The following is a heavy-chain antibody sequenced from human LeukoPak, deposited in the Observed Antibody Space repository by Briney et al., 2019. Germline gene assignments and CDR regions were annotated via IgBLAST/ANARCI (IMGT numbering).Heavy chain of an antibody. Sequence: SQTLSLTCAVYGGSFSGYHWSWIRQPPGKGLEWIGEINHSGSTNYNPSLKSRVTISVDTSKNQFSLKLSSVTAADTAVYYCARAPDYDSSGYYLNDAFDIWGQGTMVTVSS. D-gene: IGHD3-22*01. J-gene: IGHJ3*02. CDR1: GGSFSGYH. CDR2: INHSGST. CDR3: ARAPDYDSSGYYLNDAFDI. V-gene: IGHV4-34*01.